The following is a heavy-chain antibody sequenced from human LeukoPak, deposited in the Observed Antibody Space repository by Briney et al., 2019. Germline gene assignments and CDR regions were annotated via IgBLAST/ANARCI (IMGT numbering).Heavy chain of an antibody. CDR1: GFTFSSYA. D-gene: IGHD4-17*01. J-gene: IGHJ6*03. CDR3: AKEPHGYGDYYYYYYMDV. V-gene: IGHV3-23*01. CDR2: ISGSGGST. Sequence: GGSLRLSCAASGFTFSSYAMSWVRQAPGKGLEWVSAISGSGGSTYYADSVKGRFTISRDNSKNTLYLQMNSLRAEDTAVYYCAKEPHGYGDYYYYYYMDVWGKGTTVTVSS.